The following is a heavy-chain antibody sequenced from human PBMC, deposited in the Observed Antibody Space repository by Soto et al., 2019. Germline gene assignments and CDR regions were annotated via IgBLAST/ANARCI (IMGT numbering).Heavy chain of an antibody. Sequence: PSETLSLTCTVSGGSISSYYWTWIRQPAGKGLEWIGRIYSSGSTNYNPSLKSRVTMSVDTSKNQFSLKLSSVTAADTAVYFCARVDGVQAARGGTFKYYYGMDVWGQGTTVTVSS. D-gene: IGHD2-15*01. CDR3: ARVDGVQAARGGTFKYYYGMDV. CDR1: GGSISSYY. V-gene: IGHV4-4*07. CDR2: IYSSGST. J-gene: IGHJ6*02.